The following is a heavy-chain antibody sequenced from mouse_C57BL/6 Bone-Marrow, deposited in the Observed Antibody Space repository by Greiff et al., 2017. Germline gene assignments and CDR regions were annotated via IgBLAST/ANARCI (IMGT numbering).Heavy chain of an antibody. CDR2: ISSGGSYT. Sequence: DVKLVESGGDLVKPGGSLKLSCAASGFTFSSYGMSWVRQTPDKRLEWVATISSGGSYTYYPDSVKGRFTISRENAKNTLYLQMSSLKSEDTVMYYCSRLAITTGFDYWGQGTTLTVSS. CDR1: GFTFSSYG. J-gene: IGHJ2*01. V-gene: IGHV5-6*02. D-gene: IGHD1-1*01. CDR3: SRLAITTGFDY.